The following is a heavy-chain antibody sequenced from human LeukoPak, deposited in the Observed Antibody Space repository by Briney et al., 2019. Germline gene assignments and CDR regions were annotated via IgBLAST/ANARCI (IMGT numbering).Heavy chain of an antibody. V-gene: IGHV4-38-2*02. CDR3: ARVAYSSSWYGGGNYFDY. D-gene: IGHD6-13*01. J-gene: IGHJ4*02. CDR2: IYHSGST. Sequence: PSETLSLTCTVSGYSISSGYYWGWIRQPPGKGLEWIGSIYHSGSTYYNPSLKSRVTISVDTSKNQFSLKLSSVTAADTAVYYCARVAYSSSWYGGGNYFDYWGQGTLVTVSS. CDR1: GYSISSGYY.